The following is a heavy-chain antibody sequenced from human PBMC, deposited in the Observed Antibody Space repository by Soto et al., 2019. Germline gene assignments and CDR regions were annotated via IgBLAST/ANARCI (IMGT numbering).Heavy chain of an antibody. CDR3: ARRGYSGYDWGAGIGF. CDR2: IYPGDSET. CDR1: GYMFTSYW. J-gene: IGHJ4*02. V-gene: IGHV5-51*01. D-gene: IGHD5-12*01. Sequence: EVQLVQSGAEVKKPGESLKISCKGSGYMFTSYWIGWVRQMPGKGLEWMGTIYPGDSETRYSPSFQGQVTISADKSISTAYLQWSSLKASDTATYYCARRGYSGYDWGAGIGFWGQGTLVTVSS.